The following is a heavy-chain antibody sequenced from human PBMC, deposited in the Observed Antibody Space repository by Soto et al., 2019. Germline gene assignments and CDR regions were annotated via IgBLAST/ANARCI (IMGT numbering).Heavy chain of an antibody. V-gene: IGHV4-4*02. Sequence: QVQLQESCPGLVKPSGTLSLTCAVSGGSINSSDWWSWVRQPPGKGLEWIGEIYHSGTTNYNPSLKSRVTISLDKSKKQFFLKLSSVTAAGAAVYYCRSSTGNCGLYWYFDLWGRGTLVTVSS. CDR1: GGSINSSDW. J-gene: IGHJ2*01. CDR3: RSSTGNCGLYWYFDL. CDR2: IYHSGTT. D-gene: IGHD2-21*02.